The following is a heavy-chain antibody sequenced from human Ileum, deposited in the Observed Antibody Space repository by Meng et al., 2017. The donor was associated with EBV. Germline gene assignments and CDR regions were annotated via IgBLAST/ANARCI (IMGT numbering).Heavy chain of an antibody. CDR3: ARDENGRFDH. CDR2: IPSDGRDI. CDR1: GLSFFGFSFSHYG. J-gene: IGHJ5*02. V-gene: IGHV3-30*03. Sequence: QVQLVESGGGVVQPGTALSLSCSASGLSFFGFSFSHYGMFWVRQAPGKGPEWVAIIPSDGRDIYYADSVKGRFTISRDNSKNTLYLQMNSLRVEDTAVYYCARDENGRFDHWGQGTLVTVSS. D-gene: IGHD1-14*01.